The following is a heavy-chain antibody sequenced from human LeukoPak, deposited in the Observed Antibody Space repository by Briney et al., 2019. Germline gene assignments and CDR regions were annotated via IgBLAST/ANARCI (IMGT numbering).Heavy chain of an antibody. J-gene: IGHJ6*02. CDR1: GFNFDDYG. CDR2: IKQDGSEK. CDR3: ARETVTMVRGGYYYGMDV. D-gene: IGHD3-10*01. V-gene: IGHV3-7*01. Sequence: GGSLRLSCAASGFNFDDYGMSWVRQAPGKGLEWVANIKQDGSEKYYVDSVKGRFTISRDNAKNSLYLQMNSLRAEDTAVYYCARETVTMVRGGYYYGMDVWGQGTTVTVSS.